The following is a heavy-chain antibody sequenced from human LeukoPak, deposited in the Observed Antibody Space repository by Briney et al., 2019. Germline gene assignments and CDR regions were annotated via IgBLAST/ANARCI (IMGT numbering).Heavy chain of an antibody. J-gene: IGHJ4*02. CDR2: LSGSGDST. CDR3: ANYPIVVVPAANDY. D-gene: IGHD2-2*01. CDR1: GFTFSTYA. Sequence: GGSLRLSCAASGFTFSTYAMSWVRQAPGKGLEWVSALSGSGDSTYYADSVKGRFTISRDNSKNTLYLQMNSLRAEDTAVYYCANYPIVVVPAANDYWGQGTLVTVSS. V-gene: IGHV3-23*01.